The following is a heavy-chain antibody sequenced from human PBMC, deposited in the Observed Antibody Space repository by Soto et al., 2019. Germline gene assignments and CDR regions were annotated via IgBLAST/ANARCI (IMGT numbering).Heavy chain of an antibody. CDR3: ARFSSLDKDYVVDV. CDR2: IDLTGRT. V-gene: IGHV4-30-4*08. CDR1: GGSISSGDCY. J-gene: IGHJ6*02. Sequence: QVQLQESGPGLVTPSQTLSLTCTVSGGSISSGDCYWSWIRQPPGKGLEWIGYIDLTGRTYYNPSLKSPLAVSVDTSKNQFSLTLSSVTAADTAVYFCARFSSLDKDYVVDVWGQGTMVTVSS. D-gene: IGHD6-19*01.